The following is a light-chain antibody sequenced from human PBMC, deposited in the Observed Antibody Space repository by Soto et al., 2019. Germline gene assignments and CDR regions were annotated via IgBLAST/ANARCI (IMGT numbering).Light chain of an antibody. V-gene: IGLV2-11*02. CDR3: SAYAGTDVV. J-gene: IGLJ2*01. CDR1: SSDFGGFNY. CDR2: DVT. Sequence: QSALTQPRSVSGSPGQSVTISCTGASSDFGGFNYVSWYQHHPGRAPKLMIYDVTKRPSGVPDRFSGFKSGNTASLTISGLQAEDEADYCYSAYAGTDVVFGGGTKLTVL.